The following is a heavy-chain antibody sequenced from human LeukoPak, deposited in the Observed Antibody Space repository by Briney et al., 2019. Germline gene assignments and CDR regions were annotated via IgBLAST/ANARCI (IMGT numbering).Heavy chain of an antibody. CDR1: GFTFSDLW. J-gene: IGHJ3*02. CDR3: ATGPYNAFGM. Sequence: GGSLRLSCAASGFTFSDLWMHWVRQAPGRGLVWVSRVKGDGISTLYADSVEGRFTISRDNARNTLYLQMNSLRADDTALYYCATGPYNAFGMWGQGTMVTVSS. V-gene: IGHV3-74*01. CDR2: VKGDGIST. D-gene: IGHD2-2*02.